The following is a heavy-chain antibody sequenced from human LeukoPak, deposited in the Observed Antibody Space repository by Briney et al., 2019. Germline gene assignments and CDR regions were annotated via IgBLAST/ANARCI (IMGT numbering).Heavy chain of an antibody. Sequence: PGGSLILSCAASGFTFRSYEMHWVRQAPGKGLVWVSRISSDGTSTTYADSVKGRFTISRDNAKNTLYLQLDSLRAEDTAIYYCASPGWSDALDMWGQGTRVTVSS. V-gene: IGHV3-74*01. CDR1: GFTFRSYE. D-gene: IGHD2-15*01. J-gene: IGHJ3*02. CDR2: ISSDGTST. CDR3: ASPGWSDALDM.